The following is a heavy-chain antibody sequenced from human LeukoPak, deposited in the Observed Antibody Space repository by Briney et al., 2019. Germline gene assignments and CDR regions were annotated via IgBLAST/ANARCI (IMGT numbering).Heavy chain of an antibody. Sequence: SETLSLTCTVPGGSISSYYWSWIRQPPGKGLEWIGYIYYSGSTNYNPSLKSRVTIAVDTSKNQFSLKLSSVTAADTAVYYCARLDYGFYFDYWGQGTLVTVSS. CDR2: IYYSGST. J-gene: IGHJ4*02. D-gene: IGHD4-17*01. CDR1: GGSISSYY. V-gene: IGHV4-59*01. CDR3: ARLDYGFYFDY.